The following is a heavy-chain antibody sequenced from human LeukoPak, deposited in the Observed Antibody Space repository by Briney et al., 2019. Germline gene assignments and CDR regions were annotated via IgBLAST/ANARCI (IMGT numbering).Heavy chain of an antibody. V-gene: IGHV4-34*01. CDR1: GGSFSGYY. CDR3: ARSPFHCTNGVCSNRFDP. Sequence: PSETLSLTCAVYGGSFSGYYWSWIRQPPGKGLEWIGEINHSGSTNYNPSLKSRVTISVDTSKNQFSLKLSSVTAADTAVYYCARSPFHCTNGVCSNRFDPWGQGTLVTVSS. J-gene: IGHJ5*02. CDR2: INHSGST. D-gene: IGHD2-8*01.